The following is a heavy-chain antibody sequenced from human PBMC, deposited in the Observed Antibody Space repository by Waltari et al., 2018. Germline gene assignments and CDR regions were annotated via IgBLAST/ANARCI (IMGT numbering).Heavy chain of an antibody. Sequence: QLQLQESGPGLVKPSEPLSLTCTVSGGSISSSSYYWGWIRQPPGKGLEWIGSIYYSGSTYYNPSLKSRVTISVDTSKNQFSLKLSSVTAADTAVYYCARRSIAAAGDYWGQGTLVTVSS. V-gene: IGHV4-39*01. CDR1: GGSISSSSYY. CDR2: IYYSGST. J-gene: IGHJ4*02. D-gene: IGHD6-13*01. CDR3: ARRSIAAAGDY.